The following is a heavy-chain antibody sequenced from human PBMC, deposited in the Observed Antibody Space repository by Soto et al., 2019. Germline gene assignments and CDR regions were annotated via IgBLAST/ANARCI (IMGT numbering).Heavy chain of an antibody. J-gene: IGHJ6*02. V-gene: IGHV1-24*01. Sequence: ASVKVSCKVSGYTLTELSMHWVRQAPGKGLEWMGGFDPEDGETIYAQKFQGRVTMTEDTSTDTAYMELSSLRSEDTAVYYCATPGYGDPDYYDYGMDVWGQGTTVTVSS. CDR1: GYTLTELS. CDR2: FDPEDGET. D-gene: IGHD4-17*01. CDR3: ATPGYGDPDYYDYGMDV.